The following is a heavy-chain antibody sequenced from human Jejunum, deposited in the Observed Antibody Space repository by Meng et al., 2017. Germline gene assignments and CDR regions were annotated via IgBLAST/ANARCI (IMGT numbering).Heavy chain of an antibody. CDR2: IHYSGGT. CDR1: GGSMNSAGHY. J-gene: IGHJ1*01. CDR3: ARATAGNSEYFQN. V-gene: IGHV4-31*03. D-gene: IGHD4-23*01. Sequence: QGRLTESGPGLVKPPQTLSLTCTVSGGSMNSAGHYWSWIRQDPGKGLEWIGYIHYSGGTYYNPSLKSRVTISVDTSKNQFSLKLNSVSAADTAVYYCARATAGNSEYFQNWGQGTLVTVSS.